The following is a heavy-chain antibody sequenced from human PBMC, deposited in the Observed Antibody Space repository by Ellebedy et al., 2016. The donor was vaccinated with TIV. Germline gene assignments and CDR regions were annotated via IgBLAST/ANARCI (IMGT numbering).Heavy chain of an antibody. Sequence: MPSETLSLTCAVYGGSFSGYYWSWIRQPPGKGLEWIGEINHSGGTSYNPSLKSRVTISVDTSKKQLSLKLRSVTAADTAVYYCASGRWLPLPGSWGQGTLVTVSS. CDR1: GGSFSGYY. V-gene: IGHV4-34*01. CDR2: INHSGGT. J-gene: IGHJ5*02. CDR3: ASGRWLPLPGS. D-gene: IGHD5-24*01.